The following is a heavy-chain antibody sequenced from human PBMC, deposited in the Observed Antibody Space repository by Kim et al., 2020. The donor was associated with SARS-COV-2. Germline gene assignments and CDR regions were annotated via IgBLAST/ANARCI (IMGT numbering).Heavy chain of an antibody. J-gene: IGHJ5*02. CDR3: ARQGRGPQYNWFDP. D-gene: IGHD2-15*01. Sequence: SETLSLTCTVSGGSISSSSYYWGWVRQPPGKGLEWIGNIYYSGSTNYNSSLKSRVTIPVDTSKSQFSLRLSAVTAPDTAVYYCARQGRGPQYNWFDPWGQGALVTVSS. V-gene: IGHV4-39*01. CDR1: GGSISSSSYY. CDR2: IYYSGST.